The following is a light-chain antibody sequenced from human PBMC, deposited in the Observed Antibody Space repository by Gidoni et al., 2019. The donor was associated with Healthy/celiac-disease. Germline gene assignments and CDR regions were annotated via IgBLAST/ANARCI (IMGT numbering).Light chain of an antibody. J-gene: IGKJ1*01. Sequence: DIQMTQSPSTLSASVGDRVTLTFRASQSISSWLAWYQQKPGKAPKLLIYDASSLESGCPSRFSGSGSGTEFTLTISSRQPDDFATYYCQQYNSYSGTFGQGTKVEIK. V-gene: IGKV1-5*01. CDR1: QSISSW. CDR2: DAS. CDR3: QQYNSYSGT.